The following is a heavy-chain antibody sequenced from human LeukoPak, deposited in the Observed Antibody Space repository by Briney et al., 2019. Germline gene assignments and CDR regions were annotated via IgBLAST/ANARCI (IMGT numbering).Heavy chain of an antibody. CDR2: IYYSGST. Sequence: KPSQTLSLTCTVSGGSISSGDYYWSWIRQPPGKGLEWIGYIYYSGSTYYNPSLKSRVTISVDTSKNQFSLKLSSVTAADTAVYYCARASPRAGGAPYDYVWGSYRQRPVYFDYWGQGTLVTVSS. V-gene: IGHV4-30-4*01. CDR3: ARASPRAGGAPYDYVWGSYRQRPVYFDY. J-gene: IGHJ4*02. D-gene: IGHD3-16*02. CDR1: GGSISSGDYY.